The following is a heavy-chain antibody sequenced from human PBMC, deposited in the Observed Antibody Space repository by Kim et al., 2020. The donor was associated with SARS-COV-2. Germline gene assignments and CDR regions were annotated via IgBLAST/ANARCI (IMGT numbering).Heavy chain of an antibody. V-gene: IGHV3-7*03. CDR3: ARDTRYYYGLDV. Sequence: GGSLRLSCAASGFTLSSYWMSWVRQAPGKGLEWVANIKQDGSEKYYVDSVKGRFIISRDNAKNSLYLQMNSLRAEDTAVYYCARDTRYYYGLDVWGQGTTVTVSS. CDR1: GFTLSSYW. J-gene: IGHJ6*02. D-gene: IGHD2-15*01. CDR2: IKQDGSEK.